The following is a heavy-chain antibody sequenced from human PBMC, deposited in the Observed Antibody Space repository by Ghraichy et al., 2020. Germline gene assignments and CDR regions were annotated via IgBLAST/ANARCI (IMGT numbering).Heavy chain of an antibody. CDR3: ARVKGDSYGLLYYGRDV. J-gene: IGHJ6*02. CDR2: IIPILGIS. Sequence: SVKVSCKASGCTFSSYAISWVRQAPGQGLEWMGRIIPILGISNYAQKFQGRVTITADKSTSTAYMELSSLRSEDTAVYYCARVKGDSYGLLYYGRDVWGQGTPVTVSS. CDR1: GCTFSSYA. D-gene: IGHD5-18*01. V-gene: IGHV1-69*04.